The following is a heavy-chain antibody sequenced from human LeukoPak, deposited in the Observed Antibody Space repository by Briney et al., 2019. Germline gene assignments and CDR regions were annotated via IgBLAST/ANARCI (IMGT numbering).Heavy chain of an antibody. CDR2: IIPIFGTA. Sequence: GASVKVSCKASGGTFSSYAISWVRQAPGQGLEWMGGIIPIFGTANYAQKFQGRVTITADESTSTAYMELSSLRSEDTAVYYCARVAQMPRLFDYWGQGTLVTVSS. V-gene: IGHV1-69*13. D-gene: IGHD2-2*01. CDR1: GGTFSSYA. CDR3: ARVAQMPRLFDY. J-gene: IGHJ4*02.